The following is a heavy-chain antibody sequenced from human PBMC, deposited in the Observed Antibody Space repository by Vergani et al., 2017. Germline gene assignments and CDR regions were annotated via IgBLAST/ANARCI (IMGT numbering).Heavy chain of an antibody. CDR1: GFTFNQYF. J-gene: IGHJ5*02. V-gene: IGHV3-33*01. D-gene: IGHD1-14*01. Sequence: QVQLVESGGGVVQPGRSLRLSCAASGFTFNQYFMHWVRQAPGKGLDWVAVTWYDGNNKQYSDSVKGRFTISRDNSKSTMYLQMNSLRDEDTGVYYCARDLRLLYNRFDPWGQGTLVTVSS. CDR3: ARDLRLLYNRFDP. CDR2: TWYDGNNK.